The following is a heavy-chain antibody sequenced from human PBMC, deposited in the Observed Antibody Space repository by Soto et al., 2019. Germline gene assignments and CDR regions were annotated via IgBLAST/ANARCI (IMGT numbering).Heavy chain of an antibody. J-gene: IGHJ6*02. CDR1: GYPFTRFG. Sequence: QHQLVQSGVELKKPGASVRVSCKASGYPFTRFGINWVRQAPGQGLEWMGWISGHSAGTKYGPKFRDRLTMFTDISSKTAYMELRSLKSDDTAVYYCAKDGGHGARMHICGMDVWGQGTTVTVSS. CDR2: ISGHSAGT. V-gene: IGHV1-18*01. CDR3: AKDGGHGARMHICGMDV. D-gene: IGHD1-26*01.